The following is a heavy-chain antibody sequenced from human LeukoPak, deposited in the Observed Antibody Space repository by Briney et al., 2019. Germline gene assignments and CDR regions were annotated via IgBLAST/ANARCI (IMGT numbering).Heavy chain of an antibody. CDR3: ARVPRAYNNAFDI. J-gene: IGHJ3*02. V-gene: IGHV4-34*01. Sequence: KPSETLSLTCTVSGGSISSYYWSWIRQPPGKGLEWIGEINHSGSTNYNPSLKSRVTISVDTSKNQFSLKLSSVTAANTAVYYCARVPRAYNNAFDIWGQGTMVTVSS. D-gene: IGHD5-24*01. CDR2: INHSGST. CDR1: GGSISSYY.